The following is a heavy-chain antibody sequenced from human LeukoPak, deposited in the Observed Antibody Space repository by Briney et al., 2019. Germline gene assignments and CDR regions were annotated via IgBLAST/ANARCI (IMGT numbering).Heavy chain of an antibody. CDR1: GGSISSYY. D-gene: IGHD6-13*01. V-gene: IGHV4-59*01. CDR2: IYYSGST. J-gene: IGHJ6*02. Sequence: SETLSLTCTVSGGSISSYYWSWIRQPPGKGLEWIGYIYYSGSTNYNPSLKSRVTISVDTSKSQFSLKLSSVTAADTAVYYCARDGGLIAAAGRGYYGMDVWGQGTTVTVSS. CDR3: ARDGGLIAAAGRGYYGMDV.